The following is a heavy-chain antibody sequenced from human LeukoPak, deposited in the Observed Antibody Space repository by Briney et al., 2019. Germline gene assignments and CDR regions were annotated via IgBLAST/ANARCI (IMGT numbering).Heavy chain of an antibody. CDR3: ARWTNFHAFDI. D-gene: IGHD1-1*01. CDR2: LYSAGST. J-gene: IGHJ3*02. V-gene: IGHV3-53*01. Sequence: GGSLRLSCAASGFTVSSNYMSWVRQAPGKGLEWVSLLYSAGSTNYADSVKGRFTISRDDSKNTVYLQMNSLRAEDTAVYYCARWTNFHAFDIWDQGTLVTVSS. CDR1: GFTVSSNY.